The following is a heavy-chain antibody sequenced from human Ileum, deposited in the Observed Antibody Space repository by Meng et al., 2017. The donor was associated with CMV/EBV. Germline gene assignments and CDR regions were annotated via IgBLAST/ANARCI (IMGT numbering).Heavy chain of an antibody. CDR1: GYTFTGYY. V-gene: IGHV1-2*02. Sequence: KDTGYTFTGYYMHWVRQAPGQGLEWMGWINSNSGGTNYAQKFQGRVTMTRDTSISTAYMELSRLRSDDTAVYYCAREKKVGAKTIDYWGQGTLVTVSS. CDR3: AREKKVGAKTIDY. D-gene: IGHD1-26*01. CDR2: INSNSGGT. J-gene: IGHJ4*02.